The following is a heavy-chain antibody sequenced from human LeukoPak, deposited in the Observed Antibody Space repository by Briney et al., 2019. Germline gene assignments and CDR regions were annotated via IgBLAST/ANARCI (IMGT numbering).Heavy chain of an antibody. Sequence: PGGSLRLSCAASGFSLSDHYMSWIRQAPGKGLEWLSYISPAGSTIFYADSVKGRFTISRDNSKNTLYLQMNSLRAEDTAVYYCAKRYEPVVPAAVPIDYWGQGTLVTVSS. D-gene: IGHD2-2*02. CDR1: GFSLSDHY. J-gene: IGHJ4*02. CDR2: ISPAGSTI. CDR3: AKRYEPVVPAAVPIDY. V-gene: IGHV3-11*01.